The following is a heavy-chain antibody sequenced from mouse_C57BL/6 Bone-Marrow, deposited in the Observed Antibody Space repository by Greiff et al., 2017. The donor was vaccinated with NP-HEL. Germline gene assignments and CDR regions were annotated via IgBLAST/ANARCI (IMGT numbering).Heavy chain of an antibody. V-gene: IGHV14-4*01. CDR3: TDSSGYLFAY. D-gene: IGHD3-2*02. J-gene: IGHJ3*01. Sequence: VQLQQSGAELVRPGASVKLSCTASGFNIKDDYMHWVKQRPEQGLEWIGWIDPENGDTEYASKVQGKATLTANTSSTTAYLQLRSLTSEDTAVYYCTDSSGYLFAYWGQGTLVTVSA. CDR2: IDPENGDT. CDR1: GFNIKDDY.